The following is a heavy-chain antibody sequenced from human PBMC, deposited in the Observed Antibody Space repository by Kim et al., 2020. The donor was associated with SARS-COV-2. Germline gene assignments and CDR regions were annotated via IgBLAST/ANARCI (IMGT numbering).Heavy chain of an antibody. CDR2: IDNGGTST. Sequence: GGSLRLSCAASGFTFSTFAMSWVRQAPGKGLEWASLIDNGGTSTFYADSVKGRFTISRDNSKNTLYLQMNSLRAEDTAVFYCAKASGSGTYAFAIWGQGT. V-gene: IGHV3-23*03. D-gene: IGHD3-10*01. CDR1: GFTFSTFA. J-gene: IGHJ3*02. CDR3: AKASGSGTYAFAI.